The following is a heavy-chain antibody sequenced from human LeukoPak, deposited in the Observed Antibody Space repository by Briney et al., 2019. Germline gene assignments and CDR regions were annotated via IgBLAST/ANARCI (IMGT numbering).Heavy chain of an antibody. V-gene: IGHV3-53*01. D-gene: IGHD1-26*01. CDR3: ARGVGTTFHFDY. Sequence: PGGSLRLSCAASGFTVNSNYMSWVRQAPGKGLEWVSGIYSSDTIYYTDSVKGRFTISRDNSKNTLYIQMNSLRADDADVYYCARGVGTTFHFDYWGQGTLVTVSS. CDR2: IYSSDTI. J-gene: IGHJ4*02. CDR1: GFTVNSNY.